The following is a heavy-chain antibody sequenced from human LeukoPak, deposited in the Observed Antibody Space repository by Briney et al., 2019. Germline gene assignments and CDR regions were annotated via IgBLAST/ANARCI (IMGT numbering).Heavy chain of an antibody. CDR3: ARAPPSAPSYTYYDILTAIDY. J-gene: IGHJ4*02. D-gene: IGHD3-9*01. Sequence: GGSLRLSCAASGFTFSSYAMHWVRQAPGKGLEYVSAISSNWGSTYYANSVKGRFTISRDNSKNTLYLQMGSLRAEDMAVYYCARAPPSAPSYTYYDILTAIDYWGQGTLVTVSS. CDR2: ISSNWGST. V-gene: IGHV3-64*01. CDR1: GFTFSSYA.